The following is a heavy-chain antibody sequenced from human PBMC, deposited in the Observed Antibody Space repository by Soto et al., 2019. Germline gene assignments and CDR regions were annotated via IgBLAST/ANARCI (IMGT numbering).Heavy chain of an antibody. Sequence: EVQLVESGGGLVQPGGSLRLSCAASGFTFSSYWMSWVRQAPGKGLEWVANIKQDGSEKYYVDSVKGRFTISRDNAKNSLYLQKNSLRAEDTAVYYCARVVAAAGTSWYFDLWGRGTLVTVSS. CDR3: ARVVAAAGTSWYFDL. D-gene: IGHD6-13*01. J-gene: IGHJ2*01. CDR2: IKQDGSEK. CDR1: GFTFSSYW. V-gene: IGHV3-7*01.